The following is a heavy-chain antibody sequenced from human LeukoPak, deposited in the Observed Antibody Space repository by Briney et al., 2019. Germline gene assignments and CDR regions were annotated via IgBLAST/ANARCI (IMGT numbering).Heavy chain of an antibody. CDR1: GGSFSGYY. CDR2: INHSGRT. V-gene: IGHV4-34*01. D-gene: IGHD3-3*01. J-gene: IGHJ4*02. Sequence: SETLSLTCAVYGGSFSGYYWSWIRQPPGKGLEWIGEINHSGRTNYNPSLKSRATISVDTSKNQFSLKLSSVTAADTAVYYCARVRGLDFWSGYYAHWGQGTLVTVSS. CDR3: ARVRGLDFWSGYYAH.